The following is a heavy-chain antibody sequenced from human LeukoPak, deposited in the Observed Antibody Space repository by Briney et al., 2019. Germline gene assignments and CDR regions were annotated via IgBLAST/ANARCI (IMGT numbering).Heavy chain of an antibody. CDR1: GFTFSSYA. D-gene: IGHD1-1*01. V-gene: IGHV3-30-3*01. Sequence: GGSLRLSCAASGFTFSSYAVHWVRQAPGTGLEWVAIISYDGGYKYYADSVKGRFTISRDNSKNTLYLQMNSLRTEDTAVYYCARESHVERDDYWGQGTLVTVSS. J-gene: IGHJ4*02. CDR3: ARESHVERDDY. CDR2: ISYDGGYK.